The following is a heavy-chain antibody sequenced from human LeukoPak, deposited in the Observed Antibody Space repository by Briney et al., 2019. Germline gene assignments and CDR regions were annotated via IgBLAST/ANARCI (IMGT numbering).Heavy chain of an antibody. V-gene: IGHV4-34*01. J-gene: IGHJ4*02. CDR2: INHSGST. Sequence: SETLSLTCAVYGGSFSGYYWSWIRQPPGKGLEWIGEINHSGSTNYNPSLKSRVTISVDTSKNQFSLKLSSVTAADTAVYYCARGRPLHPRPRKKKYYFDYWGQGTLVTVSS. CDR1: GGSFSGYY. CDR3: ARGRPLHPRPRKKKYYFDY.